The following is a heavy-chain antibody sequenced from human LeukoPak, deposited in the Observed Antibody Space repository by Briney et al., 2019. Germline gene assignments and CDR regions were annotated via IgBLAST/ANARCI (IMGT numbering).Heavy chain of an antibody. CDR3: ARQSSTSCYIDY. CDR2: IYYSGST. CDR1: GGPISSSSYY. V-gene: IGHV4-39*01. Sequence: SETLSLTCTVSGGPISSSSYYWGWIRQPPGKGLEWIGSIYYSGSTFYNPSLKSRVTISVDTSKNQFSLKLSSVTATDTAVYFCARQSSTSCYIDYWGKGTLVAVSS. J-gene: IGHJ4*02. D-gene: IGHD2-2*02.